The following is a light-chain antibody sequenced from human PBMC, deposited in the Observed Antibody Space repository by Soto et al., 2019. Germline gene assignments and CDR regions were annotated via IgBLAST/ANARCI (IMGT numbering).Light chain of an antibody. CDR1: SSNIGSNN. Sequence: QSVLTQPPSASGTPGQRVTISCSGSSSNIGSNNVHWYQQFPGMAPKLLIYSINQRPSGVPDRFSDSKSGTSASLAISGLQSEDEANYYCAAWDDSLNAYVFGTGTKLTVL. CDR2: SIN. CDR3: AAWDDSLNAYV. J-gene: IGLJ1*01. V-gene: IGLV1-44*01.